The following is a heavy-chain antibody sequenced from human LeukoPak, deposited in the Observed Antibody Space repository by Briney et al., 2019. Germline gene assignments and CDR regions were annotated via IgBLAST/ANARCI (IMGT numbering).Heavy chain of an antibody. V-gene: IGHV4-59*01. CDR2: IYYSGST. Sequence: SETLSLTCIASGGSINSYYWSWIRQPPGKGLEWIGYIYYSGSTNYNPSLKSRVTISVDTSKNQFSLKLNSVTAADTAVYYCARLGSYFDYWGQGTLVTVSS. J-gene: IGHJ4*02. CDR3: ARLGSYFDY. D-gene: IGHD1-26*01. CDR1: GGSINSYY.